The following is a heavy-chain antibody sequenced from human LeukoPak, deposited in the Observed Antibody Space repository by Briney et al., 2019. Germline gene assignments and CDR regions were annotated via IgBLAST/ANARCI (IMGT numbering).Heavy chain of an antibody. V-gene: IGHV3-7*01. CDR2: IKQDGSEK. D-gene: IGHD3-10*01. CDR3: AVLRGNNY. CDR1: GITFSSYM. J-gene: IGHJ4*02. Sequence: PGGSLRLSCAAFGITFSSYMLTWVRQAPGKGLEWVANIKQDGSEKYYVDSVEGRFSISRDNAKNSLYLQMNSLRVEDTAVYYCAVLRGNNYWGQGTLVTVSS.